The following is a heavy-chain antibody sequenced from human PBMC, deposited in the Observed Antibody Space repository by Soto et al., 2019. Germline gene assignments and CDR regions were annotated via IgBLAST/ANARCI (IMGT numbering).Heavy chain of an antibody. V-gene: IGHV3-33*01. D-gene: IGHD4-17*01. CDR2: MSYKERNK. CDR3: ARDPMTTVSPEFDY. J-gene: IGHJ4*02. Sequence: GGDLRLSCAASGFTFSSYGMHWVRQAPGKGLEWVAVMSYKERNKYYADSVKGRFTISRDNSKNTLYVQMNSLRAEDTAVYYCARDPMTTVSPEFDYWGQGTLVTVSS. CDR1: GFTFSSYG.